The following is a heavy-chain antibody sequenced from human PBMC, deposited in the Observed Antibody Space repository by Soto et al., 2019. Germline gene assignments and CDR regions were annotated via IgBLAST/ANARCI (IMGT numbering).Heavy chain of an antibody. Sequence: GESLRLSYGASGFTLSDYYMSWIRQAPGKGVECISYISSNSFTTYYADSVKGRFSISRDNAKNSVFLHMNSLRVDDTAVYYCVGGSVAQSYTRAWYRHDFDAWGQGTRVTVSS. CDR2: ISSNSFTT. J-gene: IGHJ5*02. CDR1: GFTLSDYY. D-gene: IGHD6-19*01. CDR3: VGGSVAQSYTRAWYRHDFDA. V-gene: IGHV3-11*01.